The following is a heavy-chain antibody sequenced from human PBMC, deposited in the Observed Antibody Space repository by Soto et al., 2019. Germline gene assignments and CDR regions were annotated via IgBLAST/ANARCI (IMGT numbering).Heavy chain of an antibody. V-gene: IGHV3-9*01. Sequence: EVQLVESGGGLVQPGRSLRLSCAASGFTFDDYAMHWVRQARGKGLEWVSGISWNSGSIGYADSVKGRFTISRDNAKNSLYLQMNNLRAEDTALYYCAKAGSSSDFDYWGQGTLVTVSS. CDR2: ISWNSGSI. D-gene: IGHD6-6*01. CDR1: GFTFDDYA. CDR3: AKAGSSSDFDY. J-gene: IGHJ4*02.